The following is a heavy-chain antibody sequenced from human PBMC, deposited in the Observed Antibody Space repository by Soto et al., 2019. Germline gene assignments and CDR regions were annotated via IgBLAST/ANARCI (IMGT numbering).Heavy chain of an antibody. J-gene: IGHJ4*02. Sequence: EVQLLESGGDLIQRGGSLRLSCAASGFTFNIYAMTWVRQAPGKGLEWVSAISRYGDITYYADSVEGRFSISRDNSKNTLYLQMNSLRAEDTAVYYCAKDRYLDHDSRGYLFDNWGQGTLVTVSS. CDR3: AKDRYLDHDSRGYLFDN. V-gene: IGHV3-23*01. D-gene: IGHD3-22*01. CDR2: ISRYGDIT. CDR1: GFTFNIYA.